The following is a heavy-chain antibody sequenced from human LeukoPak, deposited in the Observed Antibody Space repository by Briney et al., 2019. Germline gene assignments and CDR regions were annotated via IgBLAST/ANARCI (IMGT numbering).Heavy chain of an antibody. Sequence: ASVKVSCKTSGYTFTGYYIHWVRQAPGQGLEWMGWINPNSGGTNYAQNFQGRVTMTRDTSINTAYMELGRLRSDDTAVYYCARDLFLVVYANNWFDPWGQGTLVSVSS. CDR3: ARDLFLVVYANNWFDP. V-gene: IGHV1-2*02. J-gene: IGHJ5*02. CDR2: INPNSGGT. CDR1: GYTFTGYY. D-gene: IGHD2-8*02.